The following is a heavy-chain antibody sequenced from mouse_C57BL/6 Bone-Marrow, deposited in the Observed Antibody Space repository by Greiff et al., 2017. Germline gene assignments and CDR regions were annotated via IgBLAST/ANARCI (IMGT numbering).Heavy chain of an antibody. J-gene: IGHJ1*03. V-gene: IGHV1-80*01. CDR3: ARPYYYGSSYWYFDV. CDR1: GYAFSSYW. CDR2: IYPGDGDT. Sequence: VKLVESGAELVKPGASVKISCKASGYAFSSYWMNWVKQRPGKGLEWIGQIYPGDGDTNYNGKFKGKATLTADKSSSTAYMQLSSLTSEDSAVYFCARPYYYGSSYWYFDVWGTGTTVTVSS. D-gene: IGHD1-1*01.